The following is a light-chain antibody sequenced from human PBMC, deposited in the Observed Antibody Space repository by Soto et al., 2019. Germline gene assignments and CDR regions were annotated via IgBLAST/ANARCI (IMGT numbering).Light chain of an antibody. CDR1: QGIRNY. CDR2: AAT. Sequence: DIQMTQSPTSLSASVGDRVTITCRSSQGIRNYVAWYQQIPGKSPKLLIYAATTLQSGVPSRFSGSGSGTAFTLTINGLQPEDVATYSCQKYSSVPVFGPGTKVPIK. J-gene: IGKJ3*01. V-gene: IGKV1-27*01. CDR3: QKYSSVPV.